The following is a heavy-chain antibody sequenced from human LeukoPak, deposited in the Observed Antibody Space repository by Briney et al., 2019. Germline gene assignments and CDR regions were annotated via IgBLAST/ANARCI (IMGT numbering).Heavy chain of an antibody. V-gene: IGHV3-23*01. D-gene: IGHD1-7*01. Sequence: SGGSLRLSCAASGFTFRNYAMSWVRQAPGKGLEWVSAISGSGTTTHYADSVNGRFTVSRDNSKNTVFLQMHSLGAEDTAVYYCSKGETDTGTLTHVYWGPGTLVTVSS. J-gene: IGHJ4*02. CDR2: ISGSGTTT. CDR1: GFTFRNYA. CDR3: SKGETDTGTLTHVY.